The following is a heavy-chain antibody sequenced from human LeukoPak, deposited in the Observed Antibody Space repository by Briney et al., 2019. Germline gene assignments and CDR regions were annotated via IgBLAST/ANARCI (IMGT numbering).Heavy chain of an antibody. CDR3: ARALELQSVFDY. V-gene: IGHV3-30*02. Sequence: PGGSLRLSCAASGFTFSSYGMHWVRQAPGKGLEWVAFIRYDGSNKYYADSVKGRFTISRDNSKNTLYLQMNSLRAEDTAVYYCARALELQSVFDYWGQGTLVTVSS. J-gene: IGHJ4*02. CDR2: IRYDGSNK. CDR1: GFTFSSYG. D-gene: IGHD1-7*01.